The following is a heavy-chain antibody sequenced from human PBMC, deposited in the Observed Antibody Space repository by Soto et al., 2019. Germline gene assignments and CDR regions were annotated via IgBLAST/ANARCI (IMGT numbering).Heavy chain of an antibody. CDR2: IXPDGGXS. Sequence: XVKVSCKSSGYTFTIYLIHWVRQAPGQGLEYMGFIXPDGGXSRYAQKFQDXXTMTSDTXXTTVFLELTSPTSEDTAVYYCAREMGGNFYFDYWGQGTLVTVSS. V-gene: IGHV1-46*01. CDR1: GYTFTIYL. CDR3: AREMGGNFYFDY. J-gene: IGHJ4*02. D-gene: IGHD3-16*01.